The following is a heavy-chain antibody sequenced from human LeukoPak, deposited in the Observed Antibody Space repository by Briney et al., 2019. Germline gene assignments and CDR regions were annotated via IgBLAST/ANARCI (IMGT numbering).Heavy chain of an antibody. CDR1: GGSISSYY. V-gene: IGHV4-59*01. J-gene: IGHJ4*02. CDR3: ARTYYDYAWGSYHLDY. Sequence: PSETLSLTCTVSGGSISSYYWSWIRQPPGKGLEWIGHIYYSGSTNYNPSLKSRVTISVDTSKNQFSLKLSSVTAADTAVYYCARTYYDYAWGSYHLDYWGQGTLVTVSS. D-gene: IGHD3-16*02. CDR2: IYYSGST.